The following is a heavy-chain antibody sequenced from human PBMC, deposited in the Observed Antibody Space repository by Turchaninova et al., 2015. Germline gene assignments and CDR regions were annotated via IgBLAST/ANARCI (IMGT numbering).Heavy chain of an antibody. J-gene: IGHJ4*02. CDR1: GFPFRDSA. CDR2: NRSKPNRYAT. CDR3: TAYVAGIDY. D-gene: IGHD6-19*01. V-gene: IGHV3-73*02. Sequence: EVQLAESGGGLVQPGGSLKLSCAASGFPFRDSAIHWVRQVSGKGLGWVGRNRSKPNRYATIDAGAVKGKFTISRDDSKNTAFLQITGLKSEDTAVYYCTAYVAGIDYWGQGTLVTVSS.